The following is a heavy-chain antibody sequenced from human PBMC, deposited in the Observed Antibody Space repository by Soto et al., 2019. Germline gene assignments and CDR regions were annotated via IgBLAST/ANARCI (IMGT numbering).Heavy chain of an antibody. Sequence: EGQLEQSGGGLVRSGGSLRLSCVASGFSFSNAWITWVRQAPGKGLEWVGRVKSRPDGGTTDYASPAGGRFTITRDDSKSTVYLQMHSLKGEDTAVYYCTTVFLLPRGLGSSVFWGQGALVTVSS. J-gene: IGHJ4*02. CDR3: TTVFLLPRGLGSSVF. D-gene: IGHD1-26*01. CDR1: GFSFSNAW. V-gene: IGHV3-15*01. CDR2: VKSRPDGGTT.